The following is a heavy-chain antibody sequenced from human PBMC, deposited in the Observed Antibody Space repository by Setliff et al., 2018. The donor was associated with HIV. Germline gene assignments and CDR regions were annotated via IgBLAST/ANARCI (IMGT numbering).Heavy chain of an antibody. CDR1: GDTFSNYA. Sequence: SVKVSCKASGDTFSNYAINWVRQAPGQGLECMGGFIPILGIANSVHKFQGRLTITADKFTSTAYMELSSLRSEDTAVYYCATLRINRDGSPGKAFDYWGQGTLVTVSS. CDR2: FIPILGIA. V-gene: IGHV1-69*10. J-gene: IGHJ4*02. D-gene: IGHD5-12*01. CDR3: ATLRINRDGSPGKAFDY.